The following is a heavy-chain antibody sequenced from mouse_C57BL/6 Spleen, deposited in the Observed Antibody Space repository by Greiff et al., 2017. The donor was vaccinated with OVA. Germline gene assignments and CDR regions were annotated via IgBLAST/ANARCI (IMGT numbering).Heavy chain of an antibody. V-gene: IGHV1-55*01. CDR2: IYPGSGST. J-gene: IGHJ1*03. CDR3: ARVTTVVAGYFDV. D-gene: IGHD1-1*01. CDR1: GYTFTSYW. Sequence: QVQLQQPGAELVKPGASVKMSCKASGYTFTSYWITWVKQRPGQGLEWIGDIYPGSGSTNYNEKFKSKATLTVDTSSSTAYMQLSSLTSEYSAVYYCARVTTVVAGYFDVWGTGTTVTVSS.